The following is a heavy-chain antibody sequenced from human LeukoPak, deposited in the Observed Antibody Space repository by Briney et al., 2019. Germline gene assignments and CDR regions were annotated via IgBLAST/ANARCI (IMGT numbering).Heavy chain of an antibody. V-gene: IGHV4-34*01. CDR1: GGSFSGYY. D-gene: IGHD1-14*01. CDR3: AGREPSRLDY. CDR2: INHSGST. J-gene: IGHJ4*02. Sequence: SETLSLTCAVYGGSFSGYYWSWIRQRPGKGLEWIGEINHSGSTNYNPSLKSRVTISVDTSKNQFSLKLSSVTAADTAVYYCAGREPSRLDYWGQGTLVTVSS.